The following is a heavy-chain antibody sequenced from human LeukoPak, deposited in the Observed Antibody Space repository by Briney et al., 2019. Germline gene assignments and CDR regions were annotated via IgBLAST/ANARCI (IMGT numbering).Heavy chain of an antibody. J-gene: IGHJ4*02. Sequence: GASVKVPSKHSGYTFTSYSISWVRQAPGEGLEWMGWISAYIGNTHYAQKLQGRVTMTTDTSPSTACMELRSLRYADTAGHNCAGDKTWDVFRPTRWGRGTLVSVSS. CDR1: GYTFTSYS. CDR2: ISAYIGNT. CDR3: AGDKTWDVFRPTR. D-gene: IGHD1-26*01. V-gene: IGHV1-18*04.